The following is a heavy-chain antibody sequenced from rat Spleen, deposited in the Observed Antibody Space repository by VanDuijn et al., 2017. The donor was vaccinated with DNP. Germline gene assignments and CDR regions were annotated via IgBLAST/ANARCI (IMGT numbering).Heavy chain of an antibody. Sequence: QVQLKESGPSLVQPSQTLSLICTVAGFSLTRYNVHWVRQPPGKGLEWMGVIWNTGGTRYNSALKSRLSITMDTSKTQVFLNMNSLQTEDTATYYCARDRPNYGYYGYAMDAWGQGTSVTVSS. V-gene: IGHV2-41*01. CDR3: ARDRPNYGYYGYAMDA. CDR1: GFSLTRYN. J-gene: IGHJ4*01. CDR2: IWNTGGT. D-gene: IGHD1-11*01.